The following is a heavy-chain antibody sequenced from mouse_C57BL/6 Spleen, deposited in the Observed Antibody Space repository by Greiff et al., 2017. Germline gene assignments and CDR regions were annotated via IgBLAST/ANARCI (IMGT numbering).Heavy chain of an antibody. Sequence: QVQLQQPGAELVRPGSSVKLSCKASGYTFTSYWMQWVKQRPIQGLEWIGNIDPSDSETHYNQKFKDKATLTVDKSSSTAYMQLSSLTSEDSAVYYCARKDYYYGSSYWWYFDVWGTGTTVTVSS. CDR1: GYTFTSYW. D-gene: IGHD1-1*01. V-gene: IGHV1-52*01. CDR2: IDPSDSET. CDR3: ARKDYYYGSSYWWYFDV. J-gene: IGHJ1*03.